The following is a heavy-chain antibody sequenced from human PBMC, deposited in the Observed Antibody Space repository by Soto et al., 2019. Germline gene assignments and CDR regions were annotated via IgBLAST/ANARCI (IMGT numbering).Heavy chain of an antibody. V-gene: IGHV4-59*08. Sequence: SETLSLTCTVSGGSISSYYWSWIRQPPGKGLEWIGYIYYSGTTNYNPSLKSRVTISVDTSKNHFSLKLSSVTAADTAVYYCASHRGLRYSSTWENYHYMDVWGKGTTVTVSS. CDR1: GGSISSYY. CDR2: IYYSGTT. CDR3: ASHRGLRYSSTWENYHYMDV. D-gene: IGHD6-13*01. J-gene: IGHJ6*03.